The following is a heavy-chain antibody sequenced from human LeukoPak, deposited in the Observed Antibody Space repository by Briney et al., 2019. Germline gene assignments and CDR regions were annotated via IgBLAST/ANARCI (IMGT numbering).Heavy chain of an antibody. CDR1: GFTLRSYS. CDR2: ISTSSYYI. V-gene: IGHV3-21*01. J-gene: IGHJ4*02. Sequence: GGSLRLSCAASGFTLRSYSMNWVRQAPGKGLEWVSYISTSSYYINCTDSVKGRFTISRDDDNNALFLQMNSMRAEDTAIYYCARDASGSSTGLIDSWGQGTLVTVSS. D-gene: IGHD1-26*01. CDR3: ARDASGSSTGLIDS.